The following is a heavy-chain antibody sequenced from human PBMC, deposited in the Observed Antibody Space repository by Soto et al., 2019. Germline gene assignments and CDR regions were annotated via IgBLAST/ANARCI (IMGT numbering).Heavy chain of an antibody. V-gene: IGHV3-23*01. D-gene: IGHD6-13*01. CDR1: GFTFSGYA. J-gene: IGHJ1*01. CDR3: AKIYSDGASYVQH. CDR2: ISGGATST. Sequence: GGSLRLSCAASGFTFSGYAMSWVRQAPGKGLEWVSTISGGATSTSYADSVKGRFTISRDNSKNTLYLQLNSLRVEDTAVYYCAKIYSDGASYVQHWGQGTLVTVSS.